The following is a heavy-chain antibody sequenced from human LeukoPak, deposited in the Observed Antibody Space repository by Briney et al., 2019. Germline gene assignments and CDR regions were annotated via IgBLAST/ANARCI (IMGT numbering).Heavy chain of an antibody. CDR1: GFIVISNH. CDR2: IYRGGST. Sequence: GGSLRLSSAVSGFIVISNHMSWVRQAPGKGLEWVSVIYRGGSTAYADSVKGRFTISRDNSKNTLYLQMNSLRVEDTAVYYCARDLDYWGQGTLVTVSS. J-gene: IGHJ4*02. V-gene: IGHV3-53*01. CDR3: ARDLDY.